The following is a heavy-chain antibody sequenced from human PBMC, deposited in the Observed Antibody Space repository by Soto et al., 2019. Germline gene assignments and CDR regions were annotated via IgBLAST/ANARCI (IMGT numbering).Heavy chain of an antibody. D-gene: IGHD1-26*01. J-gene: IGHJ5*02. V-gene: IGHV3-23*01. CDR3: AKNQGVELVPLATVDWFDP. CDR1: GFIFENFG. Sequence: GGSLRLSCAASGFIFENFGLSWVRQAPGTGLEWISSISGSGFKKYYADSVQGRFTISRDNSKSTVYLELNNLSAEDTAVYHCAKNQGVELVPLATVDWFDPWGQGSVVPSPQ. CDR2: ISGSGFKK.